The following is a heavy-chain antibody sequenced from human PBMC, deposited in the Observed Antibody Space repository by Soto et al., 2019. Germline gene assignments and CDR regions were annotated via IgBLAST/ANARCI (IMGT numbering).Heavy chain of an antibody. Sequence: GLEWLGEINHSGSTNYNASLKSRVTISVHTSKNQFSLKLSSVTAADTAVYYCARGKAYCGGDCNSSLASIENWGRGTLVTVSS. D-gene: IGHD2-21*02. J-gene: IGHJ4*02. CDR3: ARGKAYCGGDCNSSLASIEN. V-gene: IGHV4-34*01. CDR2: INHSGST.